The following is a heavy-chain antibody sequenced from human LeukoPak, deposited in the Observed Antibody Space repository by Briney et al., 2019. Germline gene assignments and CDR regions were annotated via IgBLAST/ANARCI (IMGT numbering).Heavy chain of an antibody. CDR3: ASLRGGNFQFDY. V-gene: IGHV4-59*01. CDR2: IYYSGST. Sequence: SETLSLTCTVSGGSISGYYWSWIRQPPGKGLEWIGYIYYSGSTNYNPSLKSRVTISVDTSKNQFSLKLSSVTAADTAVYYCASLRGGNFQFDYWGQGTLVTVSS. J-gene: IGHJ4*02. D-gene: IGHD4-23*01. CDR1: GGSISGYY.